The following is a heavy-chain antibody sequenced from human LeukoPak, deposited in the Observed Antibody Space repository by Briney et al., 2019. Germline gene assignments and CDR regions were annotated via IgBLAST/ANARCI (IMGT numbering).Heavy chain of an antibody. CDR2: IYYSGST. CDR3: ARFYFDSTHSFDY. Sequence: TLSLTCTVSGGSISSGGYYWSWIRQHPGKGLKWIGYIYYSGSTYYNPSLKSRVTISVDTSKNQFSLKLSSVTAADTAVYYCARFYFDSTHSFDYWGQGTLVTVSS. D-gene: IGHD3-9*01. CDR1: GGSISSGGYY. J-gene: IGHJ4*02. V-gene: IGHV4-31*03.